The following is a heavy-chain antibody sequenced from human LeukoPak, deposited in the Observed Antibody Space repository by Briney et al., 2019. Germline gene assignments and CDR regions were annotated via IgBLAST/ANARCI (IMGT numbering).Heavy chain of an antibody. CDR3: AKISSSAESNFDY. D-gene: IGHD6-25*01. CDR1: GFTFSTYA. CDR2: IWPEGSKK. V-gene: IGHV3-30*02. Sequence: GGSLRLSCAASGFTFSTYAMHWVRQAQGKGLKWVAFIWPEGSKKYYADSVKGRFAISRENSKNTVYLQMNDLRPEDTALYFCAKISSSAESNFDYWGQGTLLTVSS. J-gene: IGHJ4*02.